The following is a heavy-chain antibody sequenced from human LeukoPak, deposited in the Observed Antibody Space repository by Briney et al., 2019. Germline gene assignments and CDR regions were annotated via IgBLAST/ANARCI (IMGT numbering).Heavy chain of an antibody. D-gene: IGHD3-10*02. CDR2: IYYSGST. CDR3: ASHSSYVSPFRS. J-gene: IGHJ5*02. V-gene: IGHV4-39*01. CDR1: GGSTSNTSYY. Sequence: SETLSLTCTVSGGSTSNTSYYWGWIRQPPGKGQEWIGSIYYSGSTYYNPSLKSRVTISVDTSKNQFSLKLSSVTAADTAVYYCASHSSYVSPFRSWGRGPLFTVSP.